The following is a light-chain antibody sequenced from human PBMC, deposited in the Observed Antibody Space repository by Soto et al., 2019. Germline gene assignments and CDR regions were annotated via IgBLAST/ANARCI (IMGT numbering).Light chain of an antibody. Sequence: QSALTQPASVSGSPVQSITISCNGTSSDVGSYNLVSWYQQHPGKAPKLMIYEVSKRPSGVSNRFSGSKSGNTASLTISGLQAEDEADYYCCSYAGSSTYVFGTGTKVTVL. CDR3: CSYAGSSTYV. CDR2: EVS. CDR1: SSDVGSYNL. V-gene: IGLV2-23*02. J-gene: IGLJ1*01.